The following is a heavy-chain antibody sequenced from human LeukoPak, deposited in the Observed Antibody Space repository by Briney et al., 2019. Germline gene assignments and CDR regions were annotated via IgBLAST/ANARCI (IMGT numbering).Heavy chain of an antibody. CDR3: AELGITMIGGV. Sequence: GGSLRLSCAASGFTFSSYTMNWVRQAPGKGLEWVSYISSSGSTIYYADSVKGRFTISRDNAKNSLYLQMNSLRAEDTAVYYCAELGITMIGGVWGEGTTVTISS. V-gene: IGHV3-48*04. D-gene: IGHD3-10*02. CDR2: ISSSGSTI. J-gene: IGHJ6*04. CDR1: GFTFSSYT.